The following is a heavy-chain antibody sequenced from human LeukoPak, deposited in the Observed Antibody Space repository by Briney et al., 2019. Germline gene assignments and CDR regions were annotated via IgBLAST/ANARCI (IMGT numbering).Heavy chain of an antibody. V-gene: IGHV3-23*01. CDR1: GFTFSSYA. Sequence: PGGSLRLSCAASGFTFSSYAMSWVRQAPGKGLEWVSAISGSGGSTYYADPVKGRFTISRDNSKNTLYLQMNSLRAEDTAVYYCAKVPVGAGTEYYFDYWGQGTLVTVSS. J-gene: IGHJ4*02. CDR2: ISGSGGST. D-gene: IGHD6-19*01. CDR3: AKVPVGAGTEYYFDY.